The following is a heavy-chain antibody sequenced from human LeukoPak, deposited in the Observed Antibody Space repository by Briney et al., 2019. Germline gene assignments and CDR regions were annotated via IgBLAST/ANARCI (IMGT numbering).Heavy chain of an antibody. V-gene: IGHV4-59*01. CDR3: AREGTTREYYFDY. Sequence: PSETLSLTCSVSGDSTSNYYWNWIRQPAGKGLEWIGYIYYSGSTNYNPSLKSRVTISVDTSKNQFSLKLSSVTAADTAVYYCAREGTTREYYFDYWGQGTLVTVSS. CDR2: IYYSGST. D-gene: IGHD1-7*01. J-gene: IGHJ4*02. CDR1: GDSTSNYY.